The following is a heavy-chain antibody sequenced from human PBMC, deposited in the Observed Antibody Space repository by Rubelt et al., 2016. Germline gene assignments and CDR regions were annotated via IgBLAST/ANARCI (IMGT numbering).Heavy chain of an antibody. V-gene: IGHV3-21*05. CDR3: ARLGYSSGSGVGWFDP. CDR2: ISSSSSYT. D-gene: IGHD6-19*01. Sequence: GGSLRLSCAASGFTFSSYSMNWVRQAPGKGLEWVSYISSSSSYTNYADSVKGRFTISRDNAKNSLYLQMNSLRAEDTAVYYCARLGYSSGSGVGWFDPWGQGTLVTVSS. CDR1: GFTFSSYS. J-gene: IGHJ5*02.